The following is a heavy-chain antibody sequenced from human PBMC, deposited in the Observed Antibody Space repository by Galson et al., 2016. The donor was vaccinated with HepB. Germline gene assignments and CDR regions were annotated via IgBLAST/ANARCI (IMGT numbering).Heavy chain of an antibody. CDR1: GFTFSSYA. D-gene: IGHD3-10*01. CDR3: AKDRSSGSYYQRVHYGMVV. Sequence: SLRLSCAASGFTFSSYAMSWVRQAPGKGLEWVSAISASGGTTYYADYLQGRFSISRDNSRNTLHLQINNLRAGDTAVYYCAKDRSSGSYYQRVHYGMVVWGQGTTVTVSS. J-gene: IGHJ6*02. V-gene: IGHV3-23*01. CDR2: ISASGGTT.